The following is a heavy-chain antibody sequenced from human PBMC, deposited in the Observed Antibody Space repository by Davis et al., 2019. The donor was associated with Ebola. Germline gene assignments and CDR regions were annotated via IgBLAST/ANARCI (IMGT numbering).Heavy chain of an antibody. D-gene: IGHD6-13*01. CDR1: GYTFISYF. Sequence: ASVKVSCKASGYTFISYFMHWVRQAPGQGLEWMGIINPSGGSTSYAQKFQGRVTMTRDTSTSTVYMELSSLRSEDTAVYYCARAVTPCIGSSCFSSVNYWGQGTLVTVSS. CDR2: INPSGGST. CDR3: ARAVTPCIGSSCFSSVNY. J-gene: IGHJ4*02. V-gene: IGHV1-46*01.